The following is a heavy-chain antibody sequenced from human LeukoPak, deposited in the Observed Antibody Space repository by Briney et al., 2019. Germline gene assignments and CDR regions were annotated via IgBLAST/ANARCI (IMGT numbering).Heavy chain of an antibody. CDR1: GFTFRRFA. J-gene: IGHJ4*02. CDR3: ARHVVAVGFDY. CDR2: IRFDGSKD. Sequence: PGGSLRLSCAASGFTFRRFAMDWVRQAPGKGLQWVAFIRFDGSKDDYADSVKGRFTTSRDNSKNTLYLQMNSLRAEDTAVYYCARHVVAVGFDYWGQGTLVTVSS. V-gene: IGHV3-33*01. D-gene: IGHD3-22*01.